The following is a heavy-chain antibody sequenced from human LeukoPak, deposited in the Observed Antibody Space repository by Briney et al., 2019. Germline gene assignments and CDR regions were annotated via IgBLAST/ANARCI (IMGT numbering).Heavy chain of an antibody. Sequence: PGGSLRLSCAASGFTFSSYGMHWVRQAPGKGLESVAVIWYDGSNKYYADSVKGRFTISRDNSKNTLYLQMNSLRAEDTAVYYCAKELAYDFWSGYYIGNAFDIWGQGTMVTVSS. D-gene: IGHD3-3*01. CDR3: AKELAYDFWSGYYIGNAFDI. CDR2: IWYDGSNK. J-gene: IGHJ3*02. CDR1: GFTFSSYG. V-gene: IGHV3-33*06.